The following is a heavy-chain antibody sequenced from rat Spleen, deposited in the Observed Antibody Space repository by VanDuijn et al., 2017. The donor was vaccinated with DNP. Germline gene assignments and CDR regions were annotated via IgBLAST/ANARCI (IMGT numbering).Heavy chain of an antibody. J-gene: IGHJ3*01. Sequence: EVQLVDSGGDLVQPGRSLRLSCAASGFTFSNYYMAWVRQAPKKGLEWVATISTRGSRTYYPDSVKGRFTISRDDAKSSLYLQMNGLRSEDTATYYCATSGYGYDGYPFAYWGHGTLVTVSS. CDR2: ISTRGSRT. D-gene: IGHD1-12*03. CDR3: ATSGYGYDGYPFAY. V-gene: IGHV5-27*01. CDR1: GFTFSNYY.